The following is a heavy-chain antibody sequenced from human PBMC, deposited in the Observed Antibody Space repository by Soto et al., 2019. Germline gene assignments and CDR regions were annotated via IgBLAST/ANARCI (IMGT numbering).Heavy chain of an antibody. CDR1: GYTFITYG. D-gene: IGHD3-3*01. Sequence: ASVKVSCKAAGYTFITYGVRWGRQAPGQGLDWMGWISAYNGNTNYAQKLQGRGTMTTDTSTSTAYMELRSLRSDDTAVYFCARLYYDFWSGYRRPFDYWGQGTLVTVSS. V-gene: IGHV1-18*01. J-gene: IGHJ4*02. CDR2: ISAYNGNT. CDR3: ARLYYDFWSGYRRPFDY.